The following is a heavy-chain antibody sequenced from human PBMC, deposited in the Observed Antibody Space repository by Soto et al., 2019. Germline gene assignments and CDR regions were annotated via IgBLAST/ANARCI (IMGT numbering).Heavy chain of an antibody. J-gene: IGHJ3*01. CDR1: GLTVSGKKY. V-gene: IGHV3-53*01. D-gene: IGHD1-1*01. CDR3: ATWHEREHAYDV. CDR2: LYGVDGS. Sequence: DVQRVESGGGLIQPGESRRLSCAAFGLTVSGKKYVAWVRQAPGKGLEWVSALYGVDGSFYADSVKGRFTTSSYSSKTTVYLQMNGLIPDDTAVYYCATWHEREHAYDVWGQGTTVTVSS.